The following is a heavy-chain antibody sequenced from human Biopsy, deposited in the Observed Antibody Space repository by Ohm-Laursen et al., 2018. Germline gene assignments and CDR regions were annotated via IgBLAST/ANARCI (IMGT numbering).Heavy chain of an antibody. Sequence: SLRLSCAASGVTFSSYDMHWVRQVPGKGLEWVSAIGTAADIYYSGSVKGRFTISRENAKNSLYLQMNSLRAGDTAVYYCARGTFRYDSSGYSWLDPWGQGTLVTVSS. V-gene: IGHV3-13*01. J-gene: IGHJ5*02. D-gene: IGHD3-22*01. CDR2: IGTAADI. CDR3: ARGTFRYDSSGYSWLDP. CDR1: GVTFSSYD.